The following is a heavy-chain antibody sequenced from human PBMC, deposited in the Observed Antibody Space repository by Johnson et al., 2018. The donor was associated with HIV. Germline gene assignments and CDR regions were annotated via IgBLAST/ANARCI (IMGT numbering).Heavy chain of an antibody. V-gene: IGHV3-30-3*01. J-gene: IGHJ3*02. Sequence: QVQLVESGGGVVQPGRSLRLSCAASGFTFSSSAMHWVRQAPGKGLEWVTFISNDGSNKYYADSVKGRFTTSRDNSKNTLYLQMNSLRAEDTAVFYCARDRGYLDAFDIWGQGTMVTVSS. CDR3: ARDRGYLDAFDI. CDR2: ISNDGSNK. D-gene: IGHD1-26*01. CDR1: GFTFSSSA.